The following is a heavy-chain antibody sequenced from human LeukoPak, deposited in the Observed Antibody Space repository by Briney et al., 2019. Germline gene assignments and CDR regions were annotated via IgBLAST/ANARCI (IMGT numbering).Heavy chain of an antibody. V-gene: IGHV1-8*03. CDR2: MNPNSGNT. CDR1: GYTFTSYD. D-gene: IGHD6-19*01. Sequence: PAASVNVSCKASGYTFTSYDINWVRQATGQGLEWMGWMNPNSGNTGYAQKFQGRVTITRNTSISTAYMELSSLRSEDTAVYYCARSSSGWYNWFDPWGQGTLVTVSS. J-gene: IGHJ5*02. CDR3: ARSSSGWYNWFDP.